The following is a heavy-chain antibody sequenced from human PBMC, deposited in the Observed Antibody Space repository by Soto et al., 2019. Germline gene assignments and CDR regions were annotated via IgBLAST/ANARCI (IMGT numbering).Heavy chain of an antibody. Sequence: GGSLRLSCAASGSTFSSYAMHWVRQAPGKGLEWVAVISYDGSNKYYADSVKGRFTISRDNSKNTLYLQMNSLRAEDTAVYYCARGLPYYYDSSGYYSWFDPWGQGTLVTVSS. D-gene: IGHD3-22*01. V-gene: IGHV3-30-3*01. J-gene: IGHJ5*02. CDR1: GSTFSSYA. CDR2: ISYDGSNK. CDR3: ARGLPYYYDSSGYYSWFDP.